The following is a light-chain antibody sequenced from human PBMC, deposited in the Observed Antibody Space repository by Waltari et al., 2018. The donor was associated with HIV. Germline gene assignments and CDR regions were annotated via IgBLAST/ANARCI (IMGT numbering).Light chain of an antibody. CDR1: SSDVGRYDY. V-gene: IGLV2-8*01. CDR3: SSYAGINPVI. Sequence: QSALTQPPSASGSLGQSVTISCTGSSSDVGRYDYVSWYQQHPGKAPKPRIFEANKRPAGVPDRFSGSKSGNTASLTVSGLQAEDEAEYSCSSYAGINPVIFGGGTTLTVL. J-gene: IGLJ2*01. CDR2: EAN.